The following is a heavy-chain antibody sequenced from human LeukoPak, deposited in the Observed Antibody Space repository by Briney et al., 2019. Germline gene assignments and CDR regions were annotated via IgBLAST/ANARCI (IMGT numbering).Heavy chain of an antibody. D-gene: IGHD3-3*01. J-gene: IGHJ4*02. Sequence: NPSGTLSLTCAVSGGSISSSNWWSWVRQRPGKGLEWIGEIYHSGSTNYNPSLKSRVTISVDTSKNQFSLKLSSVTAADTAVYYCARGDFGAYYFDYWGQGTLVTVSS. CDR3: ARGDFGAYYFDY. V-gene: IGHV4-4*02. CDR2: IYHSGST. CDR1: GGSISSSNW.